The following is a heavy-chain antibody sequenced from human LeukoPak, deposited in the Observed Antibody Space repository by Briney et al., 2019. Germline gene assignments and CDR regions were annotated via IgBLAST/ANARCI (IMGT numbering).Heavy chain of an antibody. CDR1: GFTFRAYD. D-gene: IGHD2-8*02. J-gene: IGHJ3*01. Sequence: TGGSLRLSCAASGFTFRAYDMQWVRHPRGAGLQWVSAIGTAGNTFYADSVKGRFTISRDNVKNSLYLQMNALRVVDTALYYCARVRVGSGGLDLWGQGTLVTVSS. CDR3: ARVRVGSGGLDL. V-gene: IGHV3-13*01. CDR2: IGTAGNT.